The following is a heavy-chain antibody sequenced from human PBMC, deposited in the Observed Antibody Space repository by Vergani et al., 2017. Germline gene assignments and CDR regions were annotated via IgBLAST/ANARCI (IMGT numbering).Heavy chain of an antibody. Sequence: QVQLQESGPGLVRPSETLSLTCTVSAYSISSGFFWGWIRQPPGKGLEWIGSMDYNGLAYYSPSLKSRVTISVDTSKNQFSLKLSSVTAADTAVYFCARHSTVEWLVKLGWIDPWGQGILVTVSS. CDR2: MDYNGLA. J-gene: IGHJ5*02. V-gene: IGHV4-38-2*02. CDR1: AYSISSGFF. D-gene: IGHD6-19*01. CDR3: ARHSTVEWLVKLGWIDP.